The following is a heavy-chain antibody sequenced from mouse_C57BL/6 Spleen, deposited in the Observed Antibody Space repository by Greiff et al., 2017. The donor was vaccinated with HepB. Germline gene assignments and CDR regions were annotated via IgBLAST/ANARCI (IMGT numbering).Heavy chain of an antibody. Sequence: EVQGVESGGGLLQPKGSLKHPCAAPGFSFNTYAMNWVRQAPGKGLEWVARIRSKSNNYATYYADSVKDRFTISRDDSESMLYLQMNNLKTEDTDRYDCQRQRTFYAMDYWAEGTSAIVSS. CDR2: IRSKSNNYAT. CDR3: QRQRTFYAMDY. V-gene: IGHV10-1*01. J-gene: IGHJ4*01. CDR1: GFSFNTYA.